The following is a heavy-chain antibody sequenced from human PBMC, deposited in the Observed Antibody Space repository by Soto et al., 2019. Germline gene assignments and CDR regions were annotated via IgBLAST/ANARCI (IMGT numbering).Heavy chain of an antibody. V-gene: IGHV3-72*01. J-gene: IGHJ6*03. CDR1: GFTFSDHY. CDR2: TRNKANSYTT. CDR3: ARAAKLELPISDYYYYMDV. D-gene: IGHD1-7*01. Sequence: GVSVRLSCAASGFTFSDHYMDGVRHAPGKGLELVGRTRNKANSYTTEYAASVKGRFTISRDDSKNSLYLQMNSLKTEDTAVYYCARAAKLELPISDYYYYMDVWGKGTTVTVSS.